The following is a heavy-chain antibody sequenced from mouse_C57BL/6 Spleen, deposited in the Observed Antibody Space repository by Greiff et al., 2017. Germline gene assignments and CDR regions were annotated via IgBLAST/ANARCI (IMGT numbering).Heavy chain of an antibody. D-gene: IGHD6-2*01. CDR3: AKNEYESLFAY. J-gene: IGHJ3*01. V-gene: IGHV2-5*01. Sequence: VQGVESGPGLVQPSQSLSITCTVSGFSLTSYGVHWVRQSPGKGLEWLGVIRRGGSTDYNAAFMSRLSITKDNSKSQVFFKMNSLQADDTAIYYWAKNEYESLFAYWGQGTLVTVAA. CDR1: GFSLTSYG. CDR2: IRRGGST.